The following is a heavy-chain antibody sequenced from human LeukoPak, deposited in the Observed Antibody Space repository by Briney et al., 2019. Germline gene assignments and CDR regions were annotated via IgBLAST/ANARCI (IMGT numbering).Heavy chain of an antibody. V-gene: IGHV4-4*09. D-gene: IGHD5-18*01. Sequence: SETLSLTCTVSGGSISSYYWSWIRQPPGKGLEWIGYIYTSGGTNYNPSLKSRVTISVDTSKNQFSLKLSSVTAADTAVYYCARVDTAMVSYMDVWGKGTTVTVSS. CDR2: IYTSGGT. CDR1: GGSISSYY. CDR3: ARVDTAMVSYMDV. J-gene: IGHJ6*03.